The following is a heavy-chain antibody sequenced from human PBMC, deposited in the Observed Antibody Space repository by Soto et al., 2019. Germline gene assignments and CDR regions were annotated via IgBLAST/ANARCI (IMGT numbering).Heavy chain of an antibody. J-gene: IGHJ6*02. D-gene: IGHD3-3*01. V-gene: IGHV3-43*01. CDR2: ISWDGGST. Sequence: GGSLRLSCAASGFTFDDYTMHWVRQAPGKGLEWVSLISWDGGSTYYADSVKGRFTISRDNSKNSLYLQMNSLRTEDTALYYCAQDIARITIFGVVIPYYYYGMDVWGPGTTVTVSS. CDR1: GFTFDDYT. CDR3: AQDIARITIFGVVIPYYYYGMDV.